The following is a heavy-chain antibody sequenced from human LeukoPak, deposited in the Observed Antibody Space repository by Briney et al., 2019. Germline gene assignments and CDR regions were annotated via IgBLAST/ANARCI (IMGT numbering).Heavy chain of an antibody. V-gene: IGHV3-30*18. Sequence: WKSLRLSCAASGFTFSYFGMHWVRQAPGKGLEWVAVISYDGSKKYYAESVKGRFTISRDNSKSTLYLQMNRLRADDKALYYCVKDRSGAAAGIRLDSWGQGTLVTVSS. CDR1: GFTFSYFG. D-gene: IGHD6-13*01. CDR2: ISYDGSKK. CDR3: VKDRSGAAAGIRLDS. J-gene: IGHJ4*02.